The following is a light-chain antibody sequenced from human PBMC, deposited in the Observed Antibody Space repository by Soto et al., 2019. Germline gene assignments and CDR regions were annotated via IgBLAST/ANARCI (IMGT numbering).Light chain of an antibody. CDR1: QSISRN. CDR2: DAS. Sequence: EIVMTQSPATLSVSPGERATLSCRASQSISRNLAWYQQKPGQAPRLLTYDASTRATGIPARFSGSGSGTEFTLTISSLQSEDFAVYYCQQYNDWAYTFGQGTKLEIK. J-gene: IGKJ2*01. V-gene: IGKV3-15*01. CDR3: QQYNDWAYT.